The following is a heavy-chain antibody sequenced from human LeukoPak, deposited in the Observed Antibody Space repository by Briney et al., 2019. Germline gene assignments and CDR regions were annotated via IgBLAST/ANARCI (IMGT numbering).Heavy chain of an antibody. D-gene: IGHD4-17*01. J-gene: IGHJ3*02. V-gene: IGHV4-34*01. Sequence: SETLSLTCAVHGGSFSGYYWSWIRQPPGKGLEWIGEINHSGSTNYNPSLKSRVTISVDTSKNQFSLKLSSVTAADTAVYYCARHPTTVVQGNAFDIWGQGTMVTVSS. CDR1: GGSFSGYY. CDR3: ARHPTTVVQGNAFDI. CDR2: INHSGST.